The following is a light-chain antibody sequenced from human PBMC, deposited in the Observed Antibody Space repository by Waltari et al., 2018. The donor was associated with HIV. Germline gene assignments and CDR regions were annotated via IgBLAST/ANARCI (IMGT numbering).Light chain of an antibody. V-gene: IGLV2-23*02. CDR3: CSYAGSSTLV. J-gene: IGLJ2*01. Sequence: QFAPTQPASGSGSPGQAFTLSWTGTSRDGGRLNLCSWYQQHPGKAPKLMIYEVSKRPSGVSNRFSGSKSGNTASLTISGLQAEDEADYYCCSYAGSSTLVFGGGTKLTVL. CDR2: EVS. CDR1: SRDGGRLNL.